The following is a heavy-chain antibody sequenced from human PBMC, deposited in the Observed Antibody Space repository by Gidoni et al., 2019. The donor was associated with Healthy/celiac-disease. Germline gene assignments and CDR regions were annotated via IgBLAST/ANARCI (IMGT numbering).Heavy chain of an antibody. CDR1: GYTFTSYG. D-gene: IGHD1-7*01. J-gene: IGHJ6*02. V-gene: IGHV1-18*01. Sequence: QVQLVQSGAEVKKPGASGKVSCKASGYTFTSYGISWVRQAPGQGLEWMGWISAYNGNTNYAQKLQGRVTMTTDTSTSTAYMELRSLRSDDTAVYYCARDGELVSSYYYYYGMDVWGQGTTVTVSS. CDR3: ARDGELVSSYYYYYGMDV. CDR2: ISAYNGNT.